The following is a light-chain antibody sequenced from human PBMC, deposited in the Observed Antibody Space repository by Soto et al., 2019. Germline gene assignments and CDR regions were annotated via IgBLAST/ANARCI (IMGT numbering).Light chain of an antibody. Sequence: DIVRTQSPDSLAVSLGGRATINCKSSQSVLYSSNNKNYLAWYQQKPGQPPKLLIYWASTRESWVPDRFSGSGSGTDFTLTISSLQAEDVAVYYCQQYYSTPLTFGGGTKVDIK. CDR3: QQYYSTPLT. CDR1: QSVLYSSNNKNY. J-gene: IGKJ4*01. CDR2: WAS. V-gene: IGKV4-1*01.